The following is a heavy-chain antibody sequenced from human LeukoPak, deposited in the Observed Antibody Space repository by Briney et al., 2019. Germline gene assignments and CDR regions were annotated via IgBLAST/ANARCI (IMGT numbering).Heavy chain of an antibody. J-gene: IGHJ5*02. CDR3: ARGGEYDILTGYANWFDP. Sequence: SQTLSLTRTVSGGSISSGGYYWSWIRQHPGKGLEWIGYIYYSGSTYYNPSLKSRVTISVDTSKNQFSLKLSSVTAADTAVYYCARGGEYDILTGYANWFDPWGQGTLVTVSS. CDR2: IYYSGST. V-gene: IGHV4-31*03. D-gene: IGHD3-9*01. CDR1: GGSISSGGYY.